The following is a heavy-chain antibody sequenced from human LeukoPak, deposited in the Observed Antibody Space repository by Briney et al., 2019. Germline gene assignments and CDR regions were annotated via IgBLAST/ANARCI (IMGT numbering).Heavy chain of an antibody. D-gene: IGHD2-21*02. CDR3: ARGRDCGGDCYYFDY. CDR2: IYYSGST. CDR1: GGSISSYY. Sequence: PSETLSLTCTVSGGSISSYYWSWIRQPPGKGLEWIGYIYYSGSTNYNPSLKSRVTISVDTSKNQFSLKLSSVTAADTAVYYCARGRDCGGDCYYFDYWGQGTLVTVSS. J-gene: IGHJ4*02. V-gene: IGHV4-59*01.